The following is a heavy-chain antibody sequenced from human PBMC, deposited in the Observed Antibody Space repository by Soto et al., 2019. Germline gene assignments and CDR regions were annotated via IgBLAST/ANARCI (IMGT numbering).Heavy chain of an antibody. V-gene: IGHV3-30*18. CDR2: VSNDGSNK. J-gene: IGHJ4*02. CDR3: AKVLLTYTSGWYHPHFDY. D-gene: IGHD6-19*01. CDR1: GFTFSSYV. Sequence: QVQLVESGGGVVHPGRSLRLSCAASGFTFSSYVMHWVRQAPGKGLEWVAGVSNDGSNKDYADSVKGRFTISRDNSKNKLYLQMNSLRAEDTAVYYCAKVLLTYTSGWYHPHFDYWGQGTLVTVSS.